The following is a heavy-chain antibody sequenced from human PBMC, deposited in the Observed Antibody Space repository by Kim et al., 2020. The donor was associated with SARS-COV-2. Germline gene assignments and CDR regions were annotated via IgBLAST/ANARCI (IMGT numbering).Heavy chain of an antibody. CDR1: GYSFTSYW. CDR3: ARLSINMVRGKYFDY. D-gene: IGHD3-10*01. Sequence: GESLKISCKGSGYSFTSYWIGWVRQMPGKGLEWMGIIYPGDSDTRYSPSFQGQVTISADKSISTAYLQWSSLKASDTAMYYCARLSINMVRGKYFDYWGQGTLVTVSS. CDR2: IYPGDSDT. J-gene: IGHJ4*02. V-gene: IGHV5-51*01.